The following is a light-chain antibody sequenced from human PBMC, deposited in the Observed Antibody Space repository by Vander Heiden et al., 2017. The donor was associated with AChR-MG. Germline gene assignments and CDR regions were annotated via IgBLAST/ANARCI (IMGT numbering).Light chain of an antibody. CDR1: SSNIGNNA. CDR2: YDD. Sequence: QSVLTQPPSVSEAPRQRVTIPCSGSSSNIGNNAVNWYQQLPGKAPKLLIYYDDLLPSGVSDRFSGSKSGTSASLAIGGLQSEDEADYYCAAWDDSLNGVVFGGGTKLTVL. J-gene: IGLJ2*01. CDR3: AAWDDSLNGVV. V-gene: IGLV1-36*01.